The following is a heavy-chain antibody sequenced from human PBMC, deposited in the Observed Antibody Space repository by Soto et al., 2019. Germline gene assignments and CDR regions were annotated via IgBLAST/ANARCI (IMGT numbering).Heavy chain of an antibody. CDR3: XXGILSATIGPYAMDV. Sequence: QVQLVESGGGVVQPGASLRLSCEASGFAFSSYAMHWVRQAPGKGLEWVGVISYDGNYIYYADSVKGRFTISRDNSKNTLYVQVNSLRPEDTAVYYXXXGILSATIGPYAMDVWGQGTTVTVSS. J-gene: IGHJ6*02. V-gene: IGHV3-30*03. D-gene: IGHD3-16*01. CDR2: ISYDGNYI. CDR1: GFAFSSYA.